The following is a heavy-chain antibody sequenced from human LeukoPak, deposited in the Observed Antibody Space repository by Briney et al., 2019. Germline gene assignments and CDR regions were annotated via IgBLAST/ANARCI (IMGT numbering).Heavy chain of an antibody. CDR2: ISGSGAT. Sequence: GGSLRLSCAASGFSFTNNAMTWVRQVPGKGLEWVSLISGSGATYYGESVKGRFTISRDISKSAIYLQMNNLRVEDTARYYCAKRPDGSLTGFDVWGQGTLVTVSS. CDR3: AKRPDGSLTGFDV. CDR1: GFSFTNNA. J-gene: IGHJ3*01. D-gene: IGHD3-9*01. V-gene: IGHV3-23*01.